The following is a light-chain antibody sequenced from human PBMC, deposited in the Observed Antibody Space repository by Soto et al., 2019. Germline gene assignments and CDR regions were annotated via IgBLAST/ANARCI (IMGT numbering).Light chain of an antibody. CDR2: EVT. V-gene: IGLV2-8*01. CDR3: NSYAGSNNVI. CDR1: SSDVGGYNY. J-gene: IGLJ2*01. Sequence: QSALTQPPSASGSLGQSVTISCTGTSSDVGGYNYVSWYQHHPGKAPKLMIYEVTKRPSGVPDRFSGSKSGNTASLTVSGLQAEDEADYYCNSYAGSNNVIFGGGTKLTVL.